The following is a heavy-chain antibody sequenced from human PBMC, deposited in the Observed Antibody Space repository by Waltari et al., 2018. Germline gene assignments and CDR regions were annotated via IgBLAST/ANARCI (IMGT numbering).Heavy chain of an antibody. D-gene: IGHD6-19*01. V-gene: IGHV1-3*01. J-gene: IGHJ4*02. CDR2: INAGNGNT. CDR3: AKDGGWYYLES. CDR1: GYTFTTYP. Sequence: QVQLAQSGAEVKKPGASVKVSCKASGYTFTTYPIHWVRQAPGQGLEWMGWINAGNGNTKYSHNFQGRLTITRDTSATTAYMEPSSLTSEDTALYYCAKDGGWYYLESWGQGTLVTVSS.